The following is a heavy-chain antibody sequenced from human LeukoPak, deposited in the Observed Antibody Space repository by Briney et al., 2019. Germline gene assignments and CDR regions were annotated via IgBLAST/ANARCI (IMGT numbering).Heavy chain of an antibody. J-gene: IGHJ4*02. CDR1: GGTFSSYA. D-gene: IGHD2-2*01. CDR3: ARVQTGYCSSTSCRRLYYFDY. CDR2: IIPILGIA. V-gene: IGHV1-69*04. Sequence: SVKVSCKASGGTFSSYAISWVRQAPGQGLEWMGRIIPILGIANYAQKFQGRVTITADKSTSTAYMELSSLRSEDTAVYYCARVQTGYCSSTSCRRLYYFDYWGQGTLVTVSS.